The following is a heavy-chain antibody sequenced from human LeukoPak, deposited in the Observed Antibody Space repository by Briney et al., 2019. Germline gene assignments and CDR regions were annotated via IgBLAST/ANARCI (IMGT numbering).Heavy chain of an antibody. CDR1: GGSISSSSYY. CDR2: IYYSGST. D-gene: IGHD3-3*02. V-gene: IGHV4-39*07. Sequence: SETLSLTCTVSGGSISSSSYYWGWIRQPPGKGLEWFGSIYYSGSTYYNPSLKRQVTISVDTSKNQFSLKLSSVTAADTAVYYCASSISSKFDYWAQGTLVTVSS. CDR3: ASSISSKFDY. J-gene: IGHJ4*02.